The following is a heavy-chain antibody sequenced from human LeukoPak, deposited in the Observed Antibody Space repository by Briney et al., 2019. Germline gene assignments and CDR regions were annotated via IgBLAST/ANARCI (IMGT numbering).Heavy chain of an antibody. D-gene: IGHD1-26*01. CDR1: GGSFSGYY. CDR2: INHSGST. CDR3: ARGRGSYYAVLLDY. Sequence: SETLSLTCAVYGGSFSGYYWSWIRQPPGKGLEWIGEINHSGSTNYNPSLKSRVTISVDTSKNQFSLKLSSVTAADTAVYYCARGRGSYYAVLLDYWGQGTLVTVSS. J-gene: IGHJ4*02. V-gene: IGHV4-34*01.